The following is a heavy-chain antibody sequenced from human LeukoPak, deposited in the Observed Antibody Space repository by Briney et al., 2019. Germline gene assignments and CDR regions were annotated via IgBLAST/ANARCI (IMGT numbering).Heavy chain of an antibody. V-gene: IGHV4-4*07. D-gene: IGHD3-3*01. Sequence: SETLSLTCTVSGGSISSYYWSWIRQPAGKGLEWIGRIYTSGSTNYNTSLKSRVTMSVETSKNQFSLKLSSVTAADTAVYYCARDQLSITIFGVVTDDAFDIWGQGTMVTVSS. CDR3: ARDQLSITIFGVVTDDAFDI. CDR2: IYTSGST. J-gene: IGHJ3*02. CDR1: GGSISSYY.